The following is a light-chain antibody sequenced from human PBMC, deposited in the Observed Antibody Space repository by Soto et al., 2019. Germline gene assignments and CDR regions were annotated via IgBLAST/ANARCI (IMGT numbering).Light chain of an antibody. Sequence: QSVLTQPPSASGTPGQKVTISCSGSSSNIGPNAVNLYQQLPGTAPKLLLYNNNQRPSGVSDRFSGSKSGTSASLAISGLQSDDEADYHCAAWDDSLNGLVFGTGTKVTVL. CDR2: NNN. V-gene: IGLV1-44*01. CDR3: AAWDDSLNGLV. J-gene: IGLJ1*01. CDR1: SSNIGPNA.